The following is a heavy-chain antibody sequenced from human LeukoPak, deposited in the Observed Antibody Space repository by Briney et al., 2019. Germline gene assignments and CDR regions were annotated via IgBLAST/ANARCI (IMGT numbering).Heavy chain of an antibody. CDR1: GFTFSSYE. D-gene: IGHD5-18*01. Sequence: GGSLRLSCAASGFTFSSYEMNWVRQAPGKGLEWVSYISSSSSTIYYADSVKGRFTISRDNAKNSLYLQMNSLRAEDTAVYYCARDPAVDTAMEYYMDVWGKGTTVTISS. CDR3: ARDPAVDTAMEYYMDV. V-gene: IGHV3-48*01. CDR2: ISSSSSTI. J-gene: IGHJ6*03.